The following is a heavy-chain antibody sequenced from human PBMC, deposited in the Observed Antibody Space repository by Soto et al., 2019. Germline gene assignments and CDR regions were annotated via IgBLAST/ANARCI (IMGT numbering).Heavy chain of an antibody. CDR3: ARDHRNVKWITWGYGMEV. V-gene: IGHV3-7*03. D-gene: IGHD5-12*01. CDR1: GFTFSSYW. CDR2: IKQDGSEK. Sequence: VGSLRLSCASSGFTFSSYWMSWVRHSPGKGLEWVANIKQDGSEKYYVDSVKGRFTISRDNAKNSLYLQMNSLRAEDTAVYYCARDHRNVKWITWGYGMEVWGQGTTVNVSS. J-gene: IGHJ6*01.